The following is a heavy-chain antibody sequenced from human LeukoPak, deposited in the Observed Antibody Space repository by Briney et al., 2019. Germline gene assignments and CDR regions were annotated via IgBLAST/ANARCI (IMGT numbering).Heavy chain of an antibody. Sequence: SQTLSLTCAISGDSVSSNSASWSWIRQSPSRGLEWLGRAYYRSKWSNDYAGSVRSRITTNPDTTKNQFSLLLNSVTPEDTAIYYCARGRGDLAARAFDIWGQGTMVTVSS. J-gene: IGHJ3*02. D-gene: IGHD6-6*01. CDR2: AYYRSKWSN. V-gene: IGHV6-1*01. CDR3: ARGRGDLAARAFDI. CDR1: GDSVSSNSAS.